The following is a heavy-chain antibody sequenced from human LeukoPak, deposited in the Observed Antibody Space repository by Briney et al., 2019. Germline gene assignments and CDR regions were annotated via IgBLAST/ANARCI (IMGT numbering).Heavy chain of an antibody. Sequence: PSETLSLTCTVSGCSISSSSYYWGWIRQPPGKGLEWIGSIYYSGSTYYNPSLKSRVTISVDTSKNQFSLKLSSVTAADTAVYYCARGAAGSTTPFDYWGQGTLVTVSS. V-gene: IGHV4-39*07. D-gene: IGHD6-25*01. CDR1: GCSISSSSYY. CDR2: IYYSGST. J-gene: IGHJ4*02. CDR3: ARGAAGSTTPFDY.